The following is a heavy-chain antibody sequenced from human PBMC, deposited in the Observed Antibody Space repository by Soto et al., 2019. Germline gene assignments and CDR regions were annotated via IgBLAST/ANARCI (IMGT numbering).Heavy chain of an antibody. Sequence: QVQLVESGGGVVQPGRSLRLSCAASGFTFSSYGMHWVRQAPGKGLEWVAVISYDGSNKYYADSVKGRFTISRDNSKNTLYLQMNSLRAEDTAVYYCAKASIAANYGMDVWGQGTTVTVSS. J-gene: IGHJ6*02. CDR3: AKASIAANYGMDV. V-gene: IGHV3-30*18. CDR2: ISYDGSNK. D-gene: IGHD6-6*01. CDR1: GFTFSSYG.